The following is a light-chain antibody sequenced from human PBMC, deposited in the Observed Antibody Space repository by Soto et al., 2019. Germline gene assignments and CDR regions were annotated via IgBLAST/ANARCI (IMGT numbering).Light chain of an antibody. CDR1: QSVSSY. CDR3: QYYGNSPLT. Sequence: EIVLTQSPATLSLSPGERATLSCRASQSVSSYLAWYQQKPGQAPGLLFYDASNRATGIPDRFSGGGSGTDFTLTITRLEPEDFAVYYCQYYGNSPLTFGRGTKVDIK. J-gene: IGKJ1*01. CDR2: DAS. V-gene: IGKV3-20*01.